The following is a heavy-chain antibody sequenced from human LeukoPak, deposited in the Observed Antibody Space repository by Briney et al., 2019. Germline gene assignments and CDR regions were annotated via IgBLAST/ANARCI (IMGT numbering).Heavy chain of an antibody. CDR1: GGSISSYY. V-gene: IGHV4-59*01. J-gene: IGHJ1*01. CDR3: ARGQAALWFGEL. Sequence: SETLSLTCTVSGGSISSYYWSWIRQPPGKGLEWIGSIYYSGSTNYNPSLRSRVTISLDTSKNQLSLKLSSVTTADTAVYYCARGQAALWFGELWGQGTLVTVSS. D-gene: IGHD3-10*01. CDR2: IYYSGST.